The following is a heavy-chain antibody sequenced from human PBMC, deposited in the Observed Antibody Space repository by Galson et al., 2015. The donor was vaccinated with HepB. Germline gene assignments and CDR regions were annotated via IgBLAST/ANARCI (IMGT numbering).Heavy chain of an antibody. CDR2: IIPIVGIA. D-gene: IGHD2-15*01. Sequence: SVKVSCKASGGTFSSYAINWVRQAPEQGLEWMGRIIPIVGIANYAQKFQGGVTITADKSTSTAYMELSSLRSEDTAVYYCARAHVVGAVTPGWFDPWGQGTLVTVSS. V-gene: IGHV1-69*04. CDR3: ARAHVVGAVTPGWFDP. J-gene: IGHJ5*02. CDR1: GGTFSSYA.